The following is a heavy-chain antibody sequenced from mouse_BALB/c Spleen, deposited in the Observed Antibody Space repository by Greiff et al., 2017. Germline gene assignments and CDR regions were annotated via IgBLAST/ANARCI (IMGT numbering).Heavy chain of an antibody. CDR1: GYTFTSYW. CDR2: IDPSDSYT. D-gene: IGHD2-4*01. CDR3: ARGGYDYGFGDY. V-gene: IGHV1-69*02. Sequence: VQLQQSGPELVKPGASVRISCKASGYTFTSYWMHWVKQRPGQGLEWIGEIDPSDSYTNYNQKFKGKATLTVDKSSSTAYMQLSSLTSEDSAVYYCARGGYDYGFGDYWGQGTSVTVSS. J-gene: IGHJ4*01.